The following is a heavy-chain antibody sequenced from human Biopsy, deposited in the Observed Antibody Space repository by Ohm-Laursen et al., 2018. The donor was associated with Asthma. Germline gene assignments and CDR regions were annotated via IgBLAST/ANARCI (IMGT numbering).Heavy chain of an antibody. CDR1: GGSFSGYY. CDR2: INHSGST. J-gene: IGHJ6*02. CDR3: ARITNDRIAAVGRYYYYGMDV. D-gene: IGHD6-13*01. Sequence: SETLSLTCAVYGGSFSGYYWSWIRQPPGKGLEWIGEINHSGSTNYNPSLKSRVTISVDTSKNQFSLKLSSVTAADTAVYYCARITNDRIAAVGRYYYYGMDVWGQGTTVTVSS. V-gene: IGHV4-34*01.